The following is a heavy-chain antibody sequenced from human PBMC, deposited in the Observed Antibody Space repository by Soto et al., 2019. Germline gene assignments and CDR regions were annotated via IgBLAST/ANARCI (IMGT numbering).Heavy chain of an antibody. CDR2: IYYSGTT. V-gene: IGHV4-59*08. CDR3: VRLIGNRWLDS. Sequence: SETLCVRRSVAGGKISNYDGSWIRQPPGKGLEWIGYIYYSGTTHYIPSLESRVTISVDTSKNLFSLRLNSVTPDDTAVYYCVRLIGNRWLDSWGQGTLVTVSS. J-gene: IGHJ5*01. CDR1: GGKISNYD.